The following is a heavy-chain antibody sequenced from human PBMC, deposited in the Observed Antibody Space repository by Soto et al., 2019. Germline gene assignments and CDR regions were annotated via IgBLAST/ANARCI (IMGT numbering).Heavy chain of an antibody. J-gene: IGHJ5*02. D-gene: IGHD6-19*01. CDR1: GFTFSSYG. CDR2: IWYDGSNK. V-gene: IGHV3-33*01. CDR3: ARSYSSGWYSGGWFDP. Sequence: QVQMVESGGGVVQPGRSLRLSCAASGFTFSSYGMHWVRQAPGKGLEWVAVIWYDGSNKYYADSVKGRFTISRDNSKNTLYLHMNSLRAEDTAVYYCARSYSSGWYSGGWFDPWGQGTLVTVSS.